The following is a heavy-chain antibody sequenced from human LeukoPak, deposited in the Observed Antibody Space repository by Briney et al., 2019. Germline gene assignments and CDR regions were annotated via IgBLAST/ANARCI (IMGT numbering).Heavy chain of an antibody. CDR3: AKGSSASRPYYFDY. CDR2: ITDSGGDT. Sequence: GGSLRLSCAASGFTFSDYYMSWVRQAPGTGLEWFSAITDSGGDTYYSDSVKGRFIISRDNSKNSLYLHMNSLRAEDTAVYHCAKGSSASRPYYFDYWGQGTLVTVSS. D-gene: IGHD2-2*01. J-gene: IGHJ4*02. CDR1: GFTFSDYY. V-gene: IGHV3-23*01.